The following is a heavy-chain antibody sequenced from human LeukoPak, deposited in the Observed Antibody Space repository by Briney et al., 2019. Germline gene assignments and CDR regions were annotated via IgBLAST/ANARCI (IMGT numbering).Heavy chain of an antibody. V-gene: IGHV4-39*01. CDR2: IYYSGST. CDR1: GGSISSSTYY. J-gene: IGHJ4*02. D-gene: IGHD5-12*01. CDR3: ARFHSGYDMGEY. Sequence: SETLSLTCTVSGGSISSSTYYWSWIRQPPGKGLEWVGSIYYSGSTYYNPSLKSRVTISVDTSKNQFSLKLSSVTAADTAVYYCARFHSGYDMGEYWGQGTLVTVSS.